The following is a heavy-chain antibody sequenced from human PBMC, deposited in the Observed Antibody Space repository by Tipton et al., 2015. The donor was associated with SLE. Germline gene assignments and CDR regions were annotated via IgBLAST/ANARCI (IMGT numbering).Heavy chain of an antibody. J-gene: IGHJ4*02. CDR3: AKDIDVGAKTMGVSYDY. Sequence: SLRLSCAGSGFTFDDYAMHWVRQAPGKGLEWVSGISWNSDTIGYADSVKGRVTISRDNAKDSLYLQMNSLRVDDTALYYCAKDIDVGAKTMGVSYDYWGQGTLVTVSS. CDR2: ISWNSDTI. V-gene: IGHV3-9*01. D-gene: IGHD1-26*01. CDR1: GFTFDDYA.